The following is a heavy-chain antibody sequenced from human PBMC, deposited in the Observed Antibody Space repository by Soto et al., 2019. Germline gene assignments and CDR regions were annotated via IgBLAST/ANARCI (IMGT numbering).Heavy chain of an antibody. J-gene: IGHJ4*02. CDR1: GFTFRSYR. Sequence: XXSLSLSCAASGFTFRSYRMNWVPQAAGKGLEWVAVISYDGSNKYYADSVKGRFTISRDNSKNTLYLQMNSLRAEDTAVYYCAKSNGYSYGYCDYWGQGTLVTVSS. CDR2: ISYDGSNK. V-gene: IGHV3-30*18. D-gene: IGHD5-18*01. CDR3: AKSNGYSYGYCDY.